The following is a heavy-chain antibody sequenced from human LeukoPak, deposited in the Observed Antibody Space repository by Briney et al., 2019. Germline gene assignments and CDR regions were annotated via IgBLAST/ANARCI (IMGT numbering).Heavy chain of an antibody. Sequence: SETLSLTCTVSGGSISSYHWSWTRPPAGKGLEWIGRIYTSGNANYNPSLQSRVSLSVDTSKNYFSLRLSSVTAADTAVYYCARGGATFDSWGQGTLVTVSS. J-gene: IGHJ4*02. CDR3: ARGGATFDS. CDR2: IYTSGNA. D-gene: IGHD1-26*01. V-gene: IGHV4-4*07. CDR1: GGSISSYH.